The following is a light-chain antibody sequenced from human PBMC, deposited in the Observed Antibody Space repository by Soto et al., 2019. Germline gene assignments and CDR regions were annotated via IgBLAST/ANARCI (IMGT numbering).Light chain of an antibody. V-gene: IGKV3-15*01. J-gene: IGKJ4*01. Sequence: EIVMTQSPATLSVSPGERATLSCRASQSVSSDLAWYQQKPGRAPRLLIYGASTRATGIPARFSGSGSETEFTLTISSLQSEYFAVYYCQHYNNWPPLTFGGGTKVEIK. CDR1: QSVSSD. CDR2: GAS. CDR3: QHYNNWPPLT.